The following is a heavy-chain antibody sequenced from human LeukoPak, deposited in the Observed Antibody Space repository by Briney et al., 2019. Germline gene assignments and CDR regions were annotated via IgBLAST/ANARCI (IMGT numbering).Heavy chain of an antibody. CDR1: GYTFTSYY. D-gene: IGHD7-27*01. J-gene: IGHJ4*02. V-gene: IGHV1-46*01. Sequence: GASVKVSCKASGYTFTSYYMHWVRQAPGQGLEWMGIVNPSGGSTSYAQKFQGRVTMTRDTSTSTVYMELSSLRSEDTAVYYCARACLGIDYFDYWGQGTLVTVSS. CDR2: VNPSGGST. CDR3: ARACLGIDYFDY.